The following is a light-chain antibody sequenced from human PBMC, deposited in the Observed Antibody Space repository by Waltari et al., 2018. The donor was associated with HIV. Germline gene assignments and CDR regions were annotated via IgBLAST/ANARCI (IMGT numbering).Light chain of an antibody. J-gene: IGKJ4*01. CDR2: DAS. CDR1: QGVFTY. V-gene: IGKV3-11*01. Sequence: EIVLTQSPATLSLSPGERATLSCRASQGVFTYLAWYHQKPGQAPRLLIYDASNGATGIPARVSATGSGTDFTLTISSLEPEDFAVYCCQQRTKCPTFGGGTKVEIQ. CDR3: QQRTKCPT.